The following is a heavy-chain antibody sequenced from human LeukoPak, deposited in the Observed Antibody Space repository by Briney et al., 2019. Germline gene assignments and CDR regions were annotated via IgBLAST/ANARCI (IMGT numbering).Heavy chain of an antibody. J-gene: IGHJ4*02. Sequence: ASVKVSCKVSGYTLTELSMHWVRQAPGKGLEWMGGLDPEDGETIYAQKFQGRVTMTEDTSTDTAYMELSSLRSEDTAVYYCVFYYDSSGYYLEYWGQGTLVTVSS. CDR3: VFYYDSSGYYLEY. CDR1: GYTLTELS. CDR2: LDPEDGET. D-gene: IGHD3-22*01. V-gene: IGHV1-24*01.